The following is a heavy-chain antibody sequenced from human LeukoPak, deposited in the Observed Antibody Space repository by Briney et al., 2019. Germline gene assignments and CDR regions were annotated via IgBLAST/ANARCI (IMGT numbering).Heavy chain of an antibody. CDR2: IIPIFGTA. CDR1: GGTFSSYA. CDR3: ARVGDYYDSSGYHYYFDY. D-gene: IGHD3-22*01. Sequence: GASVKVSCKASGGTFSSYAISWVRQAPGQGLEWMGGIIPIFGTANYAQKFQGRVTITADESTSTAYMELSSLRSEDTAVYYCARVGDYYDSSGYHYYFDYWGQGTLVTVSS. J-gene: IGHJ4*02. V-gene: IGHV1-69*13.